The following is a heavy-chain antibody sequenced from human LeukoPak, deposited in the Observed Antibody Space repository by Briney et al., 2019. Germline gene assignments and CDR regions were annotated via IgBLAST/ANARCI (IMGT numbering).Heavy chain of an antibody. CDR2: ISGSGTTA. D-gene: IGHD3-10*01. Sequence: GGSLRLSCAASGFTFSYYSMNWVRQAPGKGLEWVSYISGSGTTANYTDSVKGRFTFSRDNAKNSLYLQMNSLRDEDTAVYYCARDSDYYGSGIYPYYFDYWGPGTLVTVAS. CDR1: GFTFSYYS. V-gene: IGHV3-48*02. CDR3: ARDSDYYGSGIYPYYFDY. J-gene: IGHJ4*02.